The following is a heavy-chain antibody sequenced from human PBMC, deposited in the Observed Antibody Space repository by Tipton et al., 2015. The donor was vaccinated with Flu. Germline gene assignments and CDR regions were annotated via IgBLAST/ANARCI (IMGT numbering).Heavy chain of an antibody. CDR1: GYTFTSYY. J-gene: IGHJ3*02. CDR2: INPSGGST. Sequence: QVQLVQSGAEVKKPGASVKGSCKASGYTFTSYYMHWVRQAPGQGLEWMGIINPSGGSTSYAQKFQGRVTMTRDTSTSTVYMELSSLRSEDTAVYYCAIVAGTAGGQTGAFDIWGQGTMVTVSS. D-gene: IGHD3-10*01. CDR3: AIVAGTAGGQTGAFDI. V-gene: IGHV1-46*01.